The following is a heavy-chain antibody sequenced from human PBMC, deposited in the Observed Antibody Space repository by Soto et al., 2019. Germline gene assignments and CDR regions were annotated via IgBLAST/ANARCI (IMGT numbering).Heavy chain of an antibody. D-gene: IGHD1-1*01. J-gene: IGHJ4*02. Sequence: QVQLVQSGAEVKKPGSSVKVSCKASGGTFSSYTISWVRQAPGQGLEWMGRIIPILGIANYAQKFQGRVTITAEKSTSTAYMELSSLRSEDTAVYYWARAGGDWNDDWGQGTLVTVSS. CDR1: GGTFSSYT. V-gene: IGHV1-69*02. CDR2: IIPILGIA. CDR3: ARAGGDWNDD.